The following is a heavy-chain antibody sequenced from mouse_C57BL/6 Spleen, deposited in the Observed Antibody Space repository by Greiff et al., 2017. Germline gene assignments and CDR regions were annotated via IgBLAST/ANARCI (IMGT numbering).Heavy chain of an antibody. J-gene: IGHJ4*01. D-gene: IGHD2-1*01. V-gene: IGHV2-4*01. CDR3: AKDCNYVSLGYAMDY. Sequence: VQLQESGPGLVQPSQSLSITCTVSGFSLTSYGVHWVRQPPGKGLEWLGVIWSGGSTDYNAAFISRLSISKDNSKSQVFFKMNCLQADDTAIYYCAKDCNYVSLGYAMDYWGQGTSVTVSS. CDR1: GFSLTSYG. CDR2: IWSGGST.